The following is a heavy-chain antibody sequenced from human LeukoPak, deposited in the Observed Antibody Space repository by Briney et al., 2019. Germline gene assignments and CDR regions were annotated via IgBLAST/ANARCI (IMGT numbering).Heavy chain of an antibody. J-gene: IGHJ4*02. V-gene: IGHV4-59*05. CDR3: ARRLAGTEDY. Sequence: SETLSLTCTVSGGSISSYYWSWIRQPAGKGLEWIGSIYYSGNTYYNPSLKSRVTISGDTSKSQFSLKLSSVTAADTAVYYCARRLAGTEDYWGQGTLVTVSS. D-gene: IGHD6-13*01. CDR2: IYYSGNT. CDR1: GGSISSYY.